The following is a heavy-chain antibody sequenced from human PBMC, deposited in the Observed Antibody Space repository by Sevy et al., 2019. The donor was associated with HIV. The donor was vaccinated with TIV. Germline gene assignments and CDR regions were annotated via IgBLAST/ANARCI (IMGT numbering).Heavy chain of an antibody. D-gene: IGHD4-17*01. J-gene: IGHJ6*02. CDR2: ISFDESDK. CDR3: ARPRANYVDNYFFYAMDV. Sequence: SLRLSCAASGFAFTNYYAMHWVRQAPGKGLEWVALISFDESDKYYADSVKGRFTISRDNFKNTLYLQMNSLTTEDTAVYYCARPRANYVDNYFFYAMDVWGQGTTVTVSS. CDR1: GFAFTNYYA. V-gene: IGHV3-30-3*01.